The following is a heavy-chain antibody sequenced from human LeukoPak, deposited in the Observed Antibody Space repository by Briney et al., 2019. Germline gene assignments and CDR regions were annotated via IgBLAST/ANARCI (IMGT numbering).Heavy chain of an antibody. J-gene: IGHJ4*02. Sequence: GGSLRLSCATSGLAVNIIYMGWVRQAPGEGLEWVSVIYAGGSTHYGDSVRGRFTISRDNSMNTLHLQMNSLRAEDTAVYFCARDSRNYGGAFDYWGQGTLVTVSS. CDR3: ARDSRNYGGAFDY. V-gene: IGHV3-53*01. CDR1: GLAVNIIY. D-gene: IGHD4-23*01. CDR2: IYAGGST.